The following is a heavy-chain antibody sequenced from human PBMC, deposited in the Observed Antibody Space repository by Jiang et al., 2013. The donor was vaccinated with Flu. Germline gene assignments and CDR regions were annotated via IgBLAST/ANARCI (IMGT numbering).Heavy chain of an antibody. Sequence: FSSYAISWVRQAPGQGLEWMGGIIPIFGTANYAQKFQGRVTITADESTSTAYMELSSLRSEDTAVYYCARYATYYYDSSGYYGTILDYYPDAFDIWGQGAMVTVSS. CDR3: ARYATYYYDSSGYYGTILDYYPDAFDI. V-gene: IGHV1-69*01. CDR1: FSSYA. CDR2: IIPIFGTA. D-gene: IGHD3-22*01. J-gene: IGHJ3*02.